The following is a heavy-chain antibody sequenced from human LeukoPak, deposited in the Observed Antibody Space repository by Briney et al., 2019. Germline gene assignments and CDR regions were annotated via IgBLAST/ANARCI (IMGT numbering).Heavy chain of an antibody. J-gene: IGHJ6*04. CDR3: AGSIAAAGTGGMDV. CDR2: IYYSGST. D-gene: IGHD6-13*01. Sequence: PSETLSLTCTVSGGSISSYCWSWIRQPPGKGLEWIGYIYYSGSTNYNPSLKSRVTISVDTSKNQFSLKLSSVTAADTAVYYCAGSIAAAGTGGMDVWGKGTTVTVSS. CDR1: GGSISSYC. V-gene: IGHV4-59*01.